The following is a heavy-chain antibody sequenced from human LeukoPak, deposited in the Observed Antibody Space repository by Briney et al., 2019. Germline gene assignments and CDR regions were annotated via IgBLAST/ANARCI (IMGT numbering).Heavy chain of an antibody. CDR3: AKDFRSYSSGWYRKKPQSEIDY. J-gene: IGHJ4*02. V-gene: IGHV3-23*01. Sequence: GGSLRLSCAASGFTFSSYAMSWVRQAPGKGLEWVSAISGSGGSTYYADSVKGRFTISRDNSKNTLYLQMNSLRAEDTAVYYCAKDFRSYSSGWYRKKPQSEIDYWGQGTLVTVSS. D-gene: IGHD6-19*01. CDR1: GFTFSSYA. CDR2: ISGSGGST.